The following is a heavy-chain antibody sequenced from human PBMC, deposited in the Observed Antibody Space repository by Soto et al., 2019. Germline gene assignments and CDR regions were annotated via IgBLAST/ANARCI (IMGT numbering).Heavy chain of an antibody. J-gene: IGHJ3*01. CDR1: GFTISGKKY. CDR3: ATWHEREHAYDV. CDR2: LYDIDGS. D-gene: IGHD1-1*01. V-gene: IGHV3-53*01. Sequence: DVPLVESGGGLIPPGESLRLSCAAFGFTISGKKYVAWVRQAPGKGLEWVSALYDIDGSFYADSVKGRFTTSSDSSKTTVYLQMNDLRPDDTAVYYCATWHEREHAYDVWGLGTTVTVSS.